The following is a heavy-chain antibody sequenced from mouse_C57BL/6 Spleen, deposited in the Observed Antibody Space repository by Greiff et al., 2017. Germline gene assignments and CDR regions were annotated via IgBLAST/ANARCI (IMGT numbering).Heavy chain of an antibody. CDR2: INPNNGGT. CDR1: GYTFTDYN. Sequence: VHVKQSGPELVKPGASVKMSCKASGYTFTDYNMHWVKQSHGKSLEWIGYINPNNGGTSYNQKFKGKATLTVNKSSSTAYMELRSLTSEDSAVYYCARGPNGAMDYWGQGTSVTVSS. CDR3: ARGPNGAMDY. J-gene: IGHJ4*01. V-gene: IGHV1-22*01.